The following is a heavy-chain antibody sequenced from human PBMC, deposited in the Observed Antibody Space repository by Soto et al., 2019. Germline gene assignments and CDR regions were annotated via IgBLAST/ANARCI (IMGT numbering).Heavy chain of an antibody. CDR1: GGSVSSGSYY. D-gene: IGHD1-1*01. Sequence: PSETLSLTCTVSGGSVSSGSYYWSWIRQPPGKGLEWIGYIYYSGSTNYNPSLKSRVTISVDTSKNQFSLKLSSVTAADTAVYYCARGLLEPYYYYYGMDAWGQGTTVTVSS. CDR3: ARGLLEPYYYYYGMDA. J-gene: IGHJ6*02. CDR2: IYYSGST. V-gene: IGHV4-61*01.